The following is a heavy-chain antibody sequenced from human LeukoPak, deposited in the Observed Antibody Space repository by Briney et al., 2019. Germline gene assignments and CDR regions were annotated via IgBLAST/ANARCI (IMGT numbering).Heavy chain of an antibody. CDR3: ARSNVVGATRWFDP. CDR1: GGSISSYY. D-gene: IGHD1-26*01. CDR2: IYYSGST. J-gene: IGHJ5*02. Sequence: PSETLSLTCTVSGGSISSYYWSWLRQPPGKGLEGIGYIYYSGSTNYNPSLTSRVTISVDTSKNQFSLKLSSVTAADTAVYYCARSNVVGATRWFDPWGQGTLVTVSS. V-gene: IGHV4-59*01.